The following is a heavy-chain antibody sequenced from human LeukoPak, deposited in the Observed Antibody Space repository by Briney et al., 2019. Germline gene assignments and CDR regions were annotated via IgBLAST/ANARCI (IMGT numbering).Heavy chain of an antibody. Sequence: GGSLRLSCAASGFTIRTHAMHWVRQAPGKGLEYVSTISSNGDVTYYTNSVEGRFTISRDNSKNTLYLQMGSLRAEDMAVYYCAREGSSSWYRFLDYWGQGTLVTVSS. J-gene: IGHJ4*02. D-gene: IGHD6-13*01. CDR2: ISSNGDVT. CDR3: AREGSSSWYRFLDY. CDR1: GFTIRTHA. V-gene: IGHV3-64*01.